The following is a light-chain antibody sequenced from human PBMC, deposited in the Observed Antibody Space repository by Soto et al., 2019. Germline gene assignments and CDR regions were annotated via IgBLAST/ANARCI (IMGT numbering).Light chain of an antibody. CDR3: QQYYSYPFT. Sequence: AIRMTQSPSSLSASTGDRVTITCLASQGISSYLAWYQQKPGKAPKLLIYAASTLRSGVPSRFSGSGSGTDFTLTISCLQSEDFATYYCQQYYSYPFTFGPGTKVDIK. CDR1: QGISSY. CDR2: AAS. V-gene: IGKV1-8*01. J-gene: IGKJ3*01.